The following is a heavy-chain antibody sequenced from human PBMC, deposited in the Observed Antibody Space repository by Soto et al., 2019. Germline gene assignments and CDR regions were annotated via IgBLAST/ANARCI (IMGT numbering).Heavy chain of an antibody. CDR1: DGACTGNY. D-gene: IGHD3-22*01. CDR2: MHHSGST. V-gene: IGHV4-34*01. J-gene: IGHJ4*02. Sequence: SSATLSLTCAVYDGACTGNYWSWTCQPPHTRLDWIGSMHHSGSTNYNPSLKSRVTISVDTSKNQFSLKLSSVTAADTAVYYCATGIAAEYYYDSSGYYSDDYWGQGTLVTVS. CDR3: ATGIAAEYYYDSSGYYSDDY.